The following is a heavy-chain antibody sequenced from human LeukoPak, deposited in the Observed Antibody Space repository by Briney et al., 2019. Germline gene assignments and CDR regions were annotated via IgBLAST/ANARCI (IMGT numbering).Heavy chain of an antibody. CDR2: IDYSGST. CDR1: GGSISSGDYY. CDR3: ARATYYYGSGSYPLHYFDY. D-gene: IGHD3-10*01. V-gene: IGHV4-30-4*01. J-gene: IGHJ4*02. Sequence: PSQTLSLTCTVSGGSISSGDYYWSWIRQPPGKGLEWIGYIDYSGSTYYNPSLKSRVTISVDTSKNQFSLKLSSVTAADTAVYYCARATYYYGSGSYPLHYFDYWGQGTLVTVSS.